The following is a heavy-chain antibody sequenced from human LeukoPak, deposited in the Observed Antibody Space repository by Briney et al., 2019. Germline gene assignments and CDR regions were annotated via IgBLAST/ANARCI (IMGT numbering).Heavy chain of an antibody. CDR1: GGSISGSSYY. V-gene: IGHV4-39*01. Sequence: SETLSLTCTVSGGSISGSSYYWGWIRQPPGKGLEWIGSIYYSGSTYYKPSLKSRVTISVDTSKNQFSLKLSSVTAPDTAVYYCARPPGFSTSFWDWGQGTLVTVSS. D-gene: IGHD2-2*01. CDR2: IYYSGST. J-gene: IGHJ4*02. CDR3: ARPPGFSTSFWD.